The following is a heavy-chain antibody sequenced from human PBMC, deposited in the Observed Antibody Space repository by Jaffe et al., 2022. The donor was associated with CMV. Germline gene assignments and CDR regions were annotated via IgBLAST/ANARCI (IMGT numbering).Heavy chain of an antibody. V-gene: IGHV3-23*04. D-gene: IGHD1-26*01. CDR1: GFTFSSYA. Sequence: EVQLVESGGGLVQPGGSLRLSCAASGFTFSSYAMSWVRQAPGKGLEWVSAISGSGGSTYYADSVKGRFTISRDNSKNTLYLQMNSLRAEDTAVYYCAKDSGSYTGPNYYYYYMDVWGKGTTVTVSS. CDR2: ISGSGGST. J-gene: IGHJ6*03. CDR3: AKDSGSYTGPNYYYYYMDV.